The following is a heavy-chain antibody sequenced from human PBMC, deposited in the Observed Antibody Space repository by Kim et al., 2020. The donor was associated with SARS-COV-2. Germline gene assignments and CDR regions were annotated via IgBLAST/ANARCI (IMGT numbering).Heavy chain of an antibody. V-gene: IGHV3-21*01. CDR1: GFTFSSYS. Sequence: GGSLRLSCAASGFTFSSYSMNWVRQAPGKGLEWVSSISSSSSYIYYADSVKGRFTISRDNAKNSLYLQMNSLRAEDTAVYYCARDRWIAGRDYGMDVWGQGTTVTVSS. J-gene: IGHJ6*02. D-gene: IGHD5-12*01. CDR2: ISSSSSYI. CDR3: ARDRWIAGRDYGMDV.